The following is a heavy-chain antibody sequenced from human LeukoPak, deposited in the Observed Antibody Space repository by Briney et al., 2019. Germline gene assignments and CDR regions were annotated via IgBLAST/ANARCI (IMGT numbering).Heavy chain of an antibody. D-gene: IGHD2-2*01. V-gene: IGHV1-18*01. J-gene: IGHJ6*02. CDR1: GYTFTSYG. Sequence: ASVKVSCKASGYTFTSYGISWVRQAPGQGLEWMGWISAYNGNTNYAQKLQGRVTMTTDTSTSTAYMELRSLRSDDTAVYYCAREYIVVVPAAISTYYYYGMDVCGQGTTVTVSS. CDR3: AREYIVVVPAAISTYYYYGMDV. CDR2: ISAYNGNT.